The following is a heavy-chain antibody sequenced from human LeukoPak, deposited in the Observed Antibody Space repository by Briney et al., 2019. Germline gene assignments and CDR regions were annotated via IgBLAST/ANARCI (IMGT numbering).Heavy chain of an antibody. J-gene: IGHJ4*02. CDR3: ARSPHYAYCGGDCYIDY. CDR2: IKPNSGGT. CDR1: GYTFTGYY. D-gene: IGHD2-21*01. V-gene: IGHV1-2*02. Sequence: GASVKVSCKASGYTFTGYYMHWVRQAPGQGLEWMGWIKPNSGGTNYAQKFQGRVTMTRDTSISTAYMELSRLRSDDTAVYYCARSPHYAYCGGDCYIDYWGQGTLVTISS.